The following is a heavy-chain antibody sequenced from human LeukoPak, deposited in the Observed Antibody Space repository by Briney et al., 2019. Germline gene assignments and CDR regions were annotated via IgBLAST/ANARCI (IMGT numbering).Heavy chain of an antibody. CDR3: ARHYYDSSGYYRPGAFDI. V-gene: IGHV4-59*08. CDR2: IYYSGST. CDR1: GGSISSYY. Sequence: SETLSLTCTVSGGSISSYYWSWIRQPPGKGLEWIGYIYYSGSTNYNPSLKSRVTISVDTSKNQFSLKLSSVTAADTAVYYCARHYYDSSGYYRPGAFDIWGLGTMVTVSS. D-gene: IGHD3-22*01. J-gene: IGHJ3*02.